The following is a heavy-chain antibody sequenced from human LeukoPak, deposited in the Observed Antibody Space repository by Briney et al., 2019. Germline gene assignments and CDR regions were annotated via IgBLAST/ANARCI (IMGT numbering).Heavy chain of an antibody. V-gene: IGHV3-30*18. J-gene: IGHJ4*02. CDR2: ISYDGSNK. CDR3: AKGLTAMVLVIDY. D-gene: IGHD5-18*01. CDR1: GFTFSSYG. Sequence: GGSLRLSCAASGFTFSSYGMHWVRQAPGKGLEWVAVISYDGSNKYYADSVKGRFTISRDNSKNTLYPQMNSLRAEDTAVYYCAKGLTAMVLVIDYWGQGTLVTVSS.